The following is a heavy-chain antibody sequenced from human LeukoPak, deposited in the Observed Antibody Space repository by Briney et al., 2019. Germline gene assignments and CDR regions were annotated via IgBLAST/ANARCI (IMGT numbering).Heavy chain of an antibody. D-gene: IGHD5-18*01. CDR3: ARVDRAHDSFDI. J-gene: IGHJ3*02. V-gene: IGHV4-59*01. Sequence: KSSETLSLTCTVSGGSISSYYWSWIRQPPGKGLEWIGYIYYSGSTNYSPSLKSRVTISVDTSKNQFSLKLSSVTAADTAVYYCARVDRAHDSFDIWGQGTMVTVSS. CDR1: GGSISSYY. CDR2: IYYSGST.